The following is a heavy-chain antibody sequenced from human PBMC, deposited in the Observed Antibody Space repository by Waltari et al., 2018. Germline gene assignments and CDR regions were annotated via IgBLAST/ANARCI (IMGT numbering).Heavy chain of an antibody. CDR1: GFTVSSNY. CDR2: IDSGGST. J-gene: IGHJ6*02. Sequence: EVQLVESGGGLIQPGGSLRLSCAASGFTVSSNYMSWVRQAPGKGLGWVSVIDSGGSTYYADSWKGRCTIARDKSKNTLYLQMNSLRAEDTAVYYCARVMGPSLYYYYGMDVWGQGTTVTVSS. CDR3: ARVMGPSLYYYYGMDV. V-gene: IGHV3-53*01.